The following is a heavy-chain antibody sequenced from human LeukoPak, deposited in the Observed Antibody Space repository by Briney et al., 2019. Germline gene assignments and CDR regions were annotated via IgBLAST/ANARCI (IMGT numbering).Heavy chain of an antibody. Sequence: PSETLSLSCAVYGGSFSGYYWSWIRQPPGKGLEWIGEINHSGSTNYNPSLKSRVTISVDTSQNQFSLKLSSVTAADTAVYYCARSGIFSGYHWRRATVNADS. V-gene: IGHV4-34*01. CDR1: GGSFSGYY. CDR2: INHSGST. D-gene: IGHD5-12*01. CDR3: ARSGIFSGYHWRRATVNADS. J-gene: IGHJ5*01.